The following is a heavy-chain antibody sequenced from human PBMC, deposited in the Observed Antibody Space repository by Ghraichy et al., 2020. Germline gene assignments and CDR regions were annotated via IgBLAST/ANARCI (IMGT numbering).Heavy chain of an antibody. J-gene: IGHJ6*02. CDR3: AKDSRYCNSTSCYEDGVDV. CDR1: GLTFSSYG. D-gene: IGHD2-2*01. CDR2: IRYDGSNK. V-gene: IGHV3-30*02. Sequence: GGSLRLSCVASGLTFSSYGMHWVRQAPGKGLEWVTFIRYDGSNKYYADSVKGRFTISRDNSKNTLYLQMNSLRAEDTAVYYCAKDSRYCNSTSCYEDGVDVWGQGTTVTVSS.